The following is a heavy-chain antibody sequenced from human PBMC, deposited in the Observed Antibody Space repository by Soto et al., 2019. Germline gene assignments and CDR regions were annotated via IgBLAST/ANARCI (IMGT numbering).Heavy chain of an antibody. V-gene: IGHV3-23*01. CDR1: GFTFAAYA. CDR3: AKGAPVLAVGDCFDP. J-gene: IGHJ5*02. CDR2: ISGSGGST. D-gene: IGHD2-15*01. Sequence: EVQLLESGGGLVQPGGSLRLSCAASGFTFAAYAMTWVRQAPGKGLEWVSAISGSGGSTYYADSLKGRFTISRDNSKKTVYLPMDGLRAEDPAVYYCAKGAPVLAVGDCFDPWGEGSPFPVSS.